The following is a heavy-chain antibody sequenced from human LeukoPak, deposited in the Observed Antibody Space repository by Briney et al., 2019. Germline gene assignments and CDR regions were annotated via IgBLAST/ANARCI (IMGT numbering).Heavy chain of an antibody. V-gene: IGHV3-21*01. CDR2: ISSSSSYI. J-gene: IGHJ4*02. D-gene: IGHD3-9*01. CDR3: ARDQAQRDILTGYSRDNSYFDY. Sequence: GGSLRLSCAASGFTFSSYSMNWVRQAPGKGLEWVSSISSSSSYIYYADSVKGRFTISRDNAKNSLYLQMNSLRAEDTAVYYCARDQAQRDILTGYSRDNSYFDYWGQGTLLTVSS. CDR1: GFTFSSYS.